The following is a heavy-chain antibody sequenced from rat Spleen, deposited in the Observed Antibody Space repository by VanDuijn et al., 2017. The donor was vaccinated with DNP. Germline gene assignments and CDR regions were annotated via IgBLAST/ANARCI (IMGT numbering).Heavy chain of an antibody. CDR2: VWLGGGT. J-gene: IGHJ2*01. CDR1: GFSLTNYH. V-gene: IGHV2-30*01. D-gene: IGHD1-1*01. CDR3: ARDGQWDYLDY. Sequence: QVQLKESGPGLVQPSQTLSLACTVSGFSLTNYHVHWVRQPSGNGLEWMGVVWLGGGTHYSSIFKSRLTITRDTSKSQVFLEVNSLQTEDTATYYCARDGQWDYLDYWGQGVMVTVSS.